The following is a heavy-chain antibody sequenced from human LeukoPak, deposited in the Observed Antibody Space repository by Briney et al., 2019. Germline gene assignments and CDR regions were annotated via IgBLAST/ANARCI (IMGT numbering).Heavy chain of an antibody. CDR3: VPYGYNINRIPFDY. CDR1: EFASSNYA. J-gene: IGHJ4*02. CDR2: ISGSGVST. Sequence: GGSLRLSCAASEFASSNYAMTWELQAPGKGLEWVSAISGSGVSTYYADSVKGRFIISRDNSEITLSLQMNSLRAEDTAIYYCVPYGYNINRIPFDYWGQGTLVTVSS. D-gene: IGHD1-1*01. V-gene: IGHV3-23*01.